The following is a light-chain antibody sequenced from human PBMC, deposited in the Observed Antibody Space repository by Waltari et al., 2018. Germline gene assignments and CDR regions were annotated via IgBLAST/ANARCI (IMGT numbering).Light chain of an antibody. CDR2: GIS. CDR3: QQYGSSPLVP. J-gene: IGKJ3*01. Sequence: GLTQALGTLSLSPGESATLSCAASQSSTNNYLACYQKKPGQAPRLLIYGISIRATGIPDGFSGIRSGTEFTLSIDRLEPDDFAVYYGQQYGSSPLVPFGPGTTVAVK. V-gene: IGKV3-20*01. CDR1: QSSTNNY.